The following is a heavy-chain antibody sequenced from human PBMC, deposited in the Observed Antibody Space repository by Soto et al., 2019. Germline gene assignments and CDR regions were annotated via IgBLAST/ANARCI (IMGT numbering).Heavy chain of an antibody. Sequence: GGSLRLSCAASGFTFSSYAMSWVRQAPGKGLEWVSAISGSGGSTYYADSVKGRFTISRDNSKNTLYLQMNSLRAEDTAVYYCAKDSRIQPWLLNSEKDYWGQGTLVTVSS. CDR1: GFTFSSYA. D-gene: IGHD5-18*01. CDR2: ISGSGGST. CDR3: AKDSRIQPWLLNSEKDY. J-gene: IGHJ4*02. V-gene: IGHV3-23*01.